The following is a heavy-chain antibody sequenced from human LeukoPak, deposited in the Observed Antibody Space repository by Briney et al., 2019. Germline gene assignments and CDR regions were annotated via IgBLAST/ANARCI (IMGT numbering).Heavy chain of an antibody. CDR2: IYYSGST. CDR1: GGSISSSSYY. CDR3: ARDRDSSSQAFDY. D-gene: IGHD6-13*01. Sequence: PSETLFLTCTVSGGSISSSSYYWGWIRQPPGKGREWIGSIYYSGSTYYNPSLKSRVTISVDTSKNQFSLKLSSVTAADTAVYYCARDRDSSSQAFDYWGQGTLVTVSS. V-gene: IGHV4-39*07. J-gene: IGHJ4*02.